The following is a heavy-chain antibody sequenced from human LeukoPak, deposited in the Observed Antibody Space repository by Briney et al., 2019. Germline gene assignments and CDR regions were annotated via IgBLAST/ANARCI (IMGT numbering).Heavy chain of an antibody. CDR1: GGSISSYH. V-gene: IGHV4-59*08. Sequence: SETLSLTCTVSGGSISSYHWSWIRQPPGKGLEWIGYIYYSGSTNYNPSLKSRVTISLDTSKNQFSLKVSSVTAADTAVYYCARHSSGYLSYFDYWSQGTLVPVSS. D-gene: IGHD3-22*01. CDR2: IYYSGST. J-gene: IGHJ4*02. CDR3: ARHSSGYLSYFDY.